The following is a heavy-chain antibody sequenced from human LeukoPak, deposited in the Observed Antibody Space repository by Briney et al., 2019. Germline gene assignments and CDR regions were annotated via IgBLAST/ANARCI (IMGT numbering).Heavy chain of an antibody. CDR3: AIFDFLFGEIDNWFDP. V-gene: IGHV5-51*01. J-gene: IGHJ5*02. Sequence: GESLQISCKGSGYNFTIYWIGWVRQMPGKGLEWMGIIYPGDSDTRYSPSLQGQVTISADKSISTAYLQWSSLKASDTAMYYCAIFDFLFGEIDNWFDPWGQGTQVTVSS. CDR2: IYPGDSDT. D-gene: IGHD3-16*01. CDR1: GYNFTIYW.